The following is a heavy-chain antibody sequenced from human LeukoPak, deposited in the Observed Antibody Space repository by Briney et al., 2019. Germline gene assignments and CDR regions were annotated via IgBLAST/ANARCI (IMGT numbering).Heavy chain of an antibody. J-gene: IGHJ4*02. V-gene: IGHV1-69*05. Sequence: SVKVSCKASGGTFSSYAISWVRQAPGQGLEWMGGIIPIFGTANYAQKFQGRVTITTDESTSTAYMELSSLRSEDTAVYYCASNIHTYYYDSSGYPFDYWGQGTLVTVSS. CDR1: GGTFSSYA. CDR3: ASNIHTYYYDSSGYPFDY. D-gene: IGHD3-22*01. CDR2: IIPIFGTA.